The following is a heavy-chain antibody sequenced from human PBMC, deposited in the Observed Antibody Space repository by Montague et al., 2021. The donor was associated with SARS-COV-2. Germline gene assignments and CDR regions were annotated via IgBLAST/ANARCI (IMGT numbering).Heavy chain of an antibody. J-gene: IGHJ6*02. CDR2: INHSGST. Sequence: SETLSLTCAVYGGSFSGYSWSWIRQPPGKGLEWIGEINHSGSTNYNPSFKGRVTISIDTAKNQFSLELTSMTAADTAVYYCARDHGQWFGELWGHGLDVWGQGTTVIVSS. V-gene: IGHV4-34*01. CDR1: GGSFSGYS. CDR3: ARDHGQWFGELWGHGLDV. D-gene: IGHD3-10*01.